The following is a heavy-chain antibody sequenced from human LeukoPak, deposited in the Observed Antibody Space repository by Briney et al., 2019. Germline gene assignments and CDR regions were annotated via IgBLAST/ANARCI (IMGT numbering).Heavy chain of an antibody. CDR1: GYSFTSYW. J-gene: IGHJ4*02. CDR2: IDPSDSYS. V-gene: IGHV5-10-1*01. Sequence: GGSLKISCKGSGYSFTSYWISWVRQMPGKGLEWMGRIDPSDSYSNYSPSSRGHVTLSPAKTINTAILHWRSLKASDSAIYYCARHEKTAMDKDPLEYWGQGTLVTVSS. D-gene: IGHD5-18*01. CDR3: ARHEKTAMDKDPLEY.